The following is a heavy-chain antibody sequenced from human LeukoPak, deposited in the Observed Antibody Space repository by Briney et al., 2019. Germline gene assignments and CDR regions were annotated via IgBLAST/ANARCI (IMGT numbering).Heavy chain of an antibody. V-gene: IGHV1-58*02. CDR3: AAAPIEMQQRGFDY. CDR1: GFTFTNSV. D-gene: IGHD5-24*01. J-gene: IGHJ4*02. CDR2: IVVASGNT. Sequence: SVKVSCKASGFTFTNSVMQWVRPARGQRLEWIGWIVVASGNTKYAQKFQERVTITRDMSTSTAYMELSSLSPEDTAVYYCAAAPIEMQQRGFDYWGQGTLVTVSS.